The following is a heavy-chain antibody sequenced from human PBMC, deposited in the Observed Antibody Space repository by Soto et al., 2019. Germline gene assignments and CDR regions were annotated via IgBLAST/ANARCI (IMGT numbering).Heavy chain of an antibody. CDR2: IIAYNGET. CDR3: ARDKDIVIVPGAIGGPDY. V-gene: IGHV1-18*01. Sequence: ASVKVSFKASGYTFPNYGITWLRQATGQGLEWMGWIIAYNGETDYAQKLQGRLSLTTDTSTSTAYMELRSLGSDDASVYYCARDKDIVIVPGAIGGPDYWGQGTLVTVSS. J-gene: IGHJ4*02. CDR1: GYTFPNYG. D-gene: IGHD2-2*01.